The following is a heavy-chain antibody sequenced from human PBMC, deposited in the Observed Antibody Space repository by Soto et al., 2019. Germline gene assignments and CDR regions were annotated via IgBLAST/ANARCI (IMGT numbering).Heavy chain of an antibody. Sequence: WGRQSPGQGPEWMGWISTYNGNTNYAQNLQGRVTMTTDTSTSTAYMELRGLRSDDTAVYYSARTVAGYFYYRGQRTLVTVSS. V-gene: IGHV1-18*01. D-gene: IGHD6-19*01. CDR3: ARTVAGYFYY. CDR2: ISTYNGNT. J-gene: IGHJ4*02.